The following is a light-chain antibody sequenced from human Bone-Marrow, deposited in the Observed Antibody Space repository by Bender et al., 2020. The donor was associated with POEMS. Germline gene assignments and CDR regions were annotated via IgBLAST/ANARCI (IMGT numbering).Light chain of an antibody. V-gene: IGLV1-36*01. J-gene: IGLJ2*01. CDR3: CSYAGTSTNV. CDR2: YDD. Sequence: QSVVTQPPSLSEAPRQRVTISCSGSSSNIGNHGVNWYQQLPGEAPKLLIYYDDLLTPGVSDRFSASKSGNTDSLTISGLQAEDEADYYCCSYAGTSTNVFGGGTKLTVL. CDR1: SSNIGNHG.